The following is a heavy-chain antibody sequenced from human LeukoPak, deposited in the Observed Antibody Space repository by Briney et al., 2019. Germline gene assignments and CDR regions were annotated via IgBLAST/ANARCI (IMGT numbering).Heavy chain of an antibody. V-gene: IGHV4-61*02. J-gene: IGHJ3*02. Sequence: SETLSLTCTVSGGSISSGSSYWSWIRQPAGKGLEWIGRIYTSGNTNYNPSLKSRVTISVDMSKNQFSLKLSSVTAADTAVYYCAGILAPITMIVDDAFDIWGQGTMVTVSS. CDR3: AGILAPITMIVDDAFDI. CDR2: IYTSGNT. D-gene: IGHD3-22*01. CDR1: GGSISSGSSY.